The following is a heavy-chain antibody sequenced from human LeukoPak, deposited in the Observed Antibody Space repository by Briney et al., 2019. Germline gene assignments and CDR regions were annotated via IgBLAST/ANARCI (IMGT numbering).Heavy chain of an antibody. Sequence: PGGSLRLSCAASGFTFDDYGMSWVRQAPGKGLEWVSGINWNDGSTGYADSVKGRFTISRDNAKNSLYLQMNSLRAEDTALYYCARSGYDSSPGGIWGQGTMVTVSS. J-gene: IGHJ3*02. D-gene: IGHD3-22*01. CDR1: GFTFDDYG. V-gene: IGHV3-20*04. CDR2: INWNDGST. CDR3: ARSGYDSSPGGI.